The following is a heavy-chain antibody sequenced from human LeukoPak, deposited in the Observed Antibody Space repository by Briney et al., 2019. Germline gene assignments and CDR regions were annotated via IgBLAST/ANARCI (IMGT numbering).Heavy chain of an antibody. D-gene: IGHD6-19*01. J-gene: IGHJ4*02. Sequence: RSGGSLRLSCAASGFTVSSYGMHWVRQAPGKGLEWVAVISYDGSNKYYADSAKGRFTISRGNSKNTLYLQMNSLRAEDTAMYYCAKDPRFSSDWYIDYWGQGTLVTVSS. V-gene: IGHV3-30*18. CDR1: GFTVSSYG. CDR3: AKDPRFSSDWYIDY. CDR2: ISYDGSNK.